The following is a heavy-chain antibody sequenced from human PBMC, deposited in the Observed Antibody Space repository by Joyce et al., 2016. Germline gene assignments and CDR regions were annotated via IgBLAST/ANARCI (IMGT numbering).Heavy chain of an antibody. Sequence: EVQLVESGGGLVKPGGSLRLSCAASGFTFSSYSMSWVRQAPWKGLELVSSLSSSSSYIKYTDSVKGRFTISRDNAKNSLYLQMNSLRVEDTAVYYCARSSYTNGIFDYWGQGTLVTVSS. J-gene: IGHJ4*02. V-gene: IGHV3-21*01. CDR2: LSSSSSYI. D-gene: IGHD2-8*01. CDR1: GFTFSSYS. CDR3: ARSSYTNGIFDY.